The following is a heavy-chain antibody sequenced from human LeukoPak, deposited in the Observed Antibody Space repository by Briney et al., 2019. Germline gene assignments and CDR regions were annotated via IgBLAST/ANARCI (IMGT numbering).Heavy chain of an antibody. CDR2: IYSSGNT. J-gene: IGHJ6*03. Sequence: PSETLSLTCTVSGGSISSIVYFGSWMRQPAGKGLEWIGHIYSSGNTNYNPSLKSRVTISIDTPKNQFSLKVTSVTAADTAVYYCARVTYGSGNYYVYYYYMDVWGKGTTVTVSS. V-gene: IGHV4-61*09. CDR1: GGSISSIVYF. CDR3: ARVTYGSGNYYVYYYYMDV. D-gene: IGHD3-10*01.